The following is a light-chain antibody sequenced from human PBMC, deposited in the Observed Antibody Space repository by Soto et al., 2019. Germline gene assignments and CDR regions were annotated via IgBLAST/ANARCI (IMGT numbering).Light chain of an antibody. CDR3: QQYGSSPGT. V-gene: IGKV3-20*01. J-gene: IGKJ3*01. CDR1: QSVSRSY. Sequence: EIVLTQSPGTLFLSPGERATLSCRASQSVSRSYFACYQQKLGQAPRLLIYGASSRATGIPDRFSGSGSGTDFTLTISRLEPEDFAVYYCQQYGSSPGTFGPGTKVDIE. CDR2: GAS.